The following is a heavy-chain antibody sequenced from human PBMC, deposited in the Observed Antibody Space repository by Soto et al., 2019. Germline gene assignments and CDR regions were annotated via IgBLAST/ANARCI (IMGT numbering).Heavy chain of an antibody. Sequence: EVQLLESGGGLVQPGGSLRLSSAASGFTFSSYAMSWVRQAPGKGLEWVSGISDSGDSTYNADSVKGRFTISRDNSTNTLYLQMTSLRAEDTAVYYCAKDLGARGVGATLDDWGQGTLVTVSS. CDR1: GFTFSSYA. J-gene: IGHJ4*02. CDR2: ISDSGDST. D-gene: IGHD1-26*01. CDR3: AKDLGARGVGATLDD. V-gene: IGHV3-23*01.